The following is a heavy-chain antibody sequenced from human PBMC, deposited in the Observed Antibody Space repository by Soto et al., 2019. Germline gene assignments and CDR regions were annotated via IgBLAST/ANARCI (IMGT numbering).Heavy chain of an antibody. Sequence: SETLSLTCAVYGGSFSGYDWTWIRQPPGTGLEWNGEIKHRGSSNYNPSLKCRVTISVDTSKNQFSLKLTSVTASDTAVYYCARLGGYYQSLDTWGQGTLVTVSS. CDR1: GGSFSGYD. V-gene: IGHV4-34*01. D-gene: IGHD3-22*01. CDR2: IKHRGSS. J-gene: IGHJ5*02. CDR3: ARLGGYYQSLDT.